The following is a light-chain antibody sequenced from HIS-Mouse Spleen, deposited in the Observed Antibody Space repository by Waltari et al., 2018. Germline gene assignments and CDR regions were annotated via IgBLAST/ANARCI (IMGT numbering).Light chain of an antibody. CDR3: YSTDSSGNHRV. J-gene: IGLJ2*01. V-gene: IGLV3-10*01. CDR2: EDS. Sequence: SYELTQPPSVSVSPGQTARITCSGDALPKKYAYWYQQKSGQAPLLVIYEDSKRPSGIPERFSCSSSGTMATLTISGAQVEDEADYYCYSTDSSGNHRVFGGGTKLTVL. CDR1: ALPKKY.